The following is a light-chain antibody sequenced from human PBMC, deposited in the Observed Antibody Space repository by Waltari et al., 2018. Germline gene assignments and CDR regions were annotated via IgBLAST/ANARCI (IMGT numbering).Light chain of an antibody. CDR2: GAS. V-gene: IGKV3-20*01. J-gene: IGKJ1*01. CDR3: QHYLRLPVS. Sequence: EIELTQSPGTLSVSPGDRATLSCRASQSVGRSLAWYQQRPGQAPRLLIYGASSRAADIPDRFAGSGSGTDFSLTINRLEPEDFAVYYCQHYLRLPVSFGQGTKVEIK. CDR1: QSVGRS.